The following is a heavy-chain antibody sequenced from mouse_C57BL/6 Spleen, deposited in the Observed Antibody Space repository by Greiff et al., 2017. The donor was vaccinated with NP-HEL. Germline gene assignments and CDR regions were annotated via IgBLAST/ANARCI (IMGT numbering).Heavy chain of an antibody. Sequence: QVQLQQSGAELVKPGASVKLSCKASGYTFTSYWMHWVKQRPGRGLEWIGRIDPNSGGTKYNEKFKSKATLTVDKPSSTAYMQLSSLTSEDSAVYYCASPYYYGSSYGWYFDVWGTGTTVTVSS. V-gene: IGHV1-72*01. CDR2: IDPNSGGT. CDR3: ASPYYYGSSYGWYFDV. CDR1: GYTFTSYW. D-gene: IGHD1-1*01. J-gene: IGHJ1*03.